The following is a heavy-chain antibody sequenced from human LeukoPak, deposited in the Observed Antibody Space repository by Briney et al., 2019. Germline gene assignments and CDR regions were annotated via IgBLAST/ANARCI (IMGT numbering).Heavy chain of an antibody. Sequence: ETLSLTCAVYGGSFSGYYWSWIRQPPGKGLEWIGEINHSGSTNYNPSLKSRVTISVDTSKNQFSLKLGSVTAADTAVYYCARPGRGYSYGGFDYWGQGTLVTVSS. J-gene: IGHJ4*02. D-gene: IGHD5-18*01. V-gene: IGHV4-34*01. CDR3: ARPGRGYSYGGFDY. CDR2: INHSGST. CDR1: GGSFSGYY.